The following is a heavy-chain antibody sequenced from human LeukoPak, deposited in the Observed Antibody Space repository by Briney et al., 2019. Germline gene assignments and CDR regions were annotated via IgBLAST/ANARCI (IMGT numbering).Heavy chain of an antibody. CDR3: ARQPYMLGAYYFDY. CDR1: GFTFSSYA. V-gene: IGHV4-59*08. Sequence: ASLRLSCAAAGFTFSSYAMSWIRQPPGKGLEWIGYIFYSGSTNYNPSLKSRVTLSVDTSKNQFSLKLGSVTAADTAVYYCARQPYMLGAYYFDYWGQGTLVTVSS. D-gene: IGHD1-26*01. J-gene: IGHJ4*02. CDR2: IFYSGST.